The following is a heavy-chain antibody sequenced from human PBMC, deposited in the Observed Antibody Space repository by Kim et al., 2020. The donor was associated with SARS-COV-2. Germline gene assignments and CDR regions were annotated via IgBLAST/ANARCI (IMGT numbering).Heavy chain of an antibody. CDR3: ARAPSGILTPYYFDF. J-gene: IGHJ4*01. CDR2: IYPGDSDT. D-gene: IGHD1-26*01. V-gene: IGHV5-51*01. CDR1: GYSFTNYW. Sequence: GESLKISCTASGYSFTNYWIGWVRQMPGKGLEWMGIIYPGDSDTKYSPSFQGQVTISADQALSTGHLQWRSLKASDTASYYCARAPSGILTPYYFDFW.